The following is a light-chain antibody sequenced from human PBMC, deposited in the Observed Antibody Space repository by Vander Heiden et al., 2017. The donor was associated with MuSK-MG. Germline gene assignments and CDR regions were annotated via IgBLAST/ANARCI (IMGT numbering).Light chain of an antibody. CDR2: DVS. CDR1: SSDFGGYNY. J-gene: IGLJ2*01. V-gene: IGLV2-14*01. CDR3: SSYTSSST. Sequence: QSALTQPASVSGSPGQSITISCTGTSSDFGGYNYVSWYQQHPDKAPKLMIYDVSNRPSGVSNRFSGSKSGNTASLTISGLQAEDEADYYCSSYTSSSTFGGGTKLTVL.